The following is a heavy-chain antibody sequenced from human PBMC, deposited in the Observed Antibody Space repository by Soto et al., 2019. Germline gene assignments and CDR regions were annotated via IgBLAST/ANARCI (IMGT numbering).Heavy chain of an antibody. D-gene: IGHD4-17*01. V-gene: IGHV3-30*18. Sequence: QVQLVESGGGVVQPGRSLRLSCAASGFTFSSYGMHWVRQAPGKGLEWVAVISYDGSNKYYADSVKGRFTISRDNSKNTLYLQMNSLRAEDTAVYYCAKDAVGYGYCFDYLGQGTLVTVSS. J-gene: IGHJ4*02. CDR2: ISYDGSNK. CDR3: AKDAVGYGYCFDY. CDR1: GFTFSSYG.